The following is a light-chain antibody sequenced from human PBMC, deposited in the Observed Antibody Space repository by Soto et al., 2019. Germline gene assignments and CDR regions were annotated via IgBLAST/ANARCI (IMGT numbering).Light chain of an antibody. J-gene: IGKJ1*01. V-gene: IGKV1-5*01. CDR3: QQYTNYPWT. CDR1: QSISGW. Sequence: DIHMTQSPSTLSASVGDRVTITCRPSQSISGWLAWYQQKPGTAPKLLIYEASNLESGVPSRFSGSGSGTEFTLTISSLQPDDFATYYCQQYTNYPWTFGQGTKVDI. CDR2: EAS.